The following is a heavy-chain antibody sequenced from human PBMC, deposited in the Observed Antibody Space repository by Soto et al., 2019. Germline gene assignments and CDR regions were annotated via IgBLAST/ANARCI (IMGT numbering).Heavy chain of an antibody. CDR3: AREADYGDFEGAAFDI. CDR1: GDSVSSNSAA. V-gene: IGHV6-1*01. J-gene: IGHJ3*02. D-gene: IGHD4-17*01. CDR2: TYYRSKWYN. Sequence: PSQTLSLTCAISGDSVSSNSAAWNWIRQSPSRGLEWLGRTYYRSKWYNDYAVSVKSRIIINPDTSKNQFSLQLNSVPPEDTAVYYCAREADYGDFEGAAFDIWGQGTMVTVSS.